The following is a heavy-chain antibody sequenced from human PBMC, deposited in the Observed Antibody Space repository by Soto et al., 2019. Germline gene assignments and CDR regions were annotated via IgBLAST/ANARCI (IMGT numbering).Heavy chain of an antibody. CDR1: GGGTLSNDA. J-gene: IGHJ4*02. CDR2: ISPFFGTT. D-gene: IGHD2-21*02. CDR3: AREVVTETTWGSFDS. V-gene: IGHV1-69*01. Sequence: QVHLVQSGADGRKSGSSVRVSCTASGGGTLSNDAISWGRQAPGQGLEWLARISPFFGTTDYSQSFQGRLTMTADASTGTVYMDLRSLKSDDTAVYYCAREVVTETTWGSFDSWGQGTLVTVSS.